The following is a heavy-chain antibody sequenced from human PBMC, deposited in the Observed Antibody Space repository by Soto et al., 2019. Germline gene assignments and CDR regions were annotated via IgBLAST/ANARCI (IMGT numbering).Heavy chain of an antibody. D-gene: IGHD3-22*01. V-gene: IGHV3-7*03. J-gene: IGHJ4*02. Sequence: GGSLRLSCAVSGFTFSSYWMCWVRQAPGSGLEWVANINREGGEKYYVDSVKGRFTISRDNAKSSLYLQMNSLRAEDTAVYYCATSSSGYYPFDSWGQGTLVTISS. CDR2: INREGGEK. CDR1: GFTFSSYW. CDR3: ATSSSGYYPFDS.